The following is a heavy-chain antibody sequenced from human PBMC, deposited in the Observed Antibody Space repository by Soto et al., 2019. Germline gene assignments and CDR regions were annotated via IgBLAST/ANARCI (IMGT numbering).Heavy chain of an antibody. CDR2: IKSKTDGGTT. D-gene: IGHD5-18*01. J-gene: IGHJ6*02. V-gene: IGHV3-15*01. Sequence: PGGSLRLSCAAPGFTFSNAWMSWVRQAPGKGLEWVGRIKSKTDGGTTDYAAPVKGRFTISRDDSKNTLYLQMNSLKTEDTAVYYCTTEPGYSYGYYYYGMDVWGQGTTVTVSS. CDR1: GFTFSNAW. CDR3: TTEPGYSYGYYYYGMDV.